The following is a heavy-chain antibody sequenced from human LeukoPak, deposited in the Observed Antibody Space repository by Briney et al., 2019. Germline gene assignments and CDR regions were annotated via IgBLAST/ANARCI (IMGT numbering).Heavy chain of an antibody. CDR2: INAGNGNT. CDR3: ASSMVRGVIEDY. Sequence: ASVKVSCKASGYTFTSYAMHWVRQAPGQRLEWMGWINAGNGNTKYSQKFQGRVTITRDTSASTAYMELSSLRSEDTAVYYCASSMVRGVIEDYWGQGTLVTVSS. D-gene: IGHD3-10*01. CDR1: GYTFTSYA. V-gene: IGHV1-3*01. J-gene: IGHJ4*02.